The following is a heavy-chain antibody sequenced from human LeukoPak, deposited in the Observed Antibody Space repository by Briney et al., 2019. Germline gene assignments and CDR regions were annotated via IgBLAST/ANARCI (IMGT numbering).Heavy chain of an antibody. CDR2: INPNSGGT. D-gene: IGHD6-19*01. V-gene: IGHV1-2*02. Sequence: ASVKVSCKASGCTFTGYYMHWVRQAPGQGLEWMGWINPNSGGTIYAQKFQGRVTMTRDMSISTAYMELSRLRSGDTAVYYCARDGGYSSGWHDYWGQGTLVTVSS. J-gene: IGHJ4*02. CDR1: GCTFTGYY. CDR3: ARDGGYSSGWHDY.